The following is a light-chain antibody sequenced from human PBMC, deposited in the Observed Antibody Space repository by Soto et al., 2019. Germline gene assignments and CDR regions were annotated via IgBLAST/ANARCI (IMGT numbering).Light chain of an antibody. CDR3: QQYGPSLIT. J-gene: IGKJ5*01. Sequence: ENVLTQSPGTVSLSPWARATLSCRASQSVGYSLAWYQQRPGQAPTLLISDASTRATGIPDRFSGSGSGTDFTLTISRLQPEDYALYYCQQYGPSLITFGQGTRLEIK. V-gene: IGKV3-20*01. CDR1: QSVGYS. CDR2: DAS.